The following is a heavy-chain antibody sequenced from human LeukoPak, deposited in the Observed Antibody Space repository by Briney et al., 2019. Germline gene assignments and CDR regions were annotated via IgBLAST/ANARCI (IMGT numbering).Heavy chain of an antibody. D-gene: IGHD3-10*01. CDR1: GFTFSSYA. CDR3: AKPAMVRGVIAPFDY. J-gene: IGHJ4*02. Sequence: PGGSLRLSCAASGFTFSSYAMSWVRQAPGKGLEWVSAISGSGGSTYYADSVKGRFTISRDNSKNTLYLQMNSLGAEDTAVYYCAKPAMVRGVIAPFDYWGQGTLVTVSS. CDR2: ISGSGGST. V-gene: IGHV3-23*01.